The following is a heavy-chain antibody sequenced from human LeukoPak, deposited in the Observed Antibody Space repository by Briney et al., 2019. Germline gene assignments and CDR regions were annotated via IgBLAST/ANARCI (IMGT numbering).Heavy chain of an antibody. J-gene: IGHJ5*02. D-gene: IGHD4-17*01. Sequence: SETLSLTCTVSGGSISSGSYYWSWIRQPAGKGLEWIGRVYSSGSTNFNPSLKSRVTISVDASKNQFSLKLNSVTAADTAVYYCARGRVATVTTAWFDPWGQGTLVTVSS. V-gene: IGHV4-61*02. CDR2: VYSSGST. CDR3: ARGRVATVTTAWFDP. CDR1: GGSISSGSYY.